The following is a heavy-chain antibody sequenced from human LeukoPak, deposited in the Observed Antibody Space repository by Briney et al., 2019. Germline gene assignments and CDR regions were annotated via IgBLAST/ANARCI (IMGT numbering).Heavy chain of an antibody. D-gene: IGHD2-15*01. CDR1: GGSISSGDYY. CDR3: AREEIAATPHYFDY. Sequence: TLSLTCTVSGGSISSGDYYWSWIRQPPGKGLEWIGYIYYSGSTYYNPSLKSRVTISVDTSKNQFSLKLSSVTAADTAVYYCAREEIAATPHYFDYWGQGTLVTVSS. J-gene: IGHJ4*02. CDR2: IYYSGST. V-gene: IGHV4-30-4*01.